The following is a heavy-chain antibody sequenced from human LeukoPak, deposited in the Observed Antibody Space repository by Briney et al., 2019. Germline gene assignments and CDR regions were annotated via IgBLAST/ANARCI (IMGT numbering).Heavy chain of an antibody. J-gene: IGHJ4*02. D-gene: IGHD3-22*01. CDR3: ARGAYYYDSSGYSGGDY. Sequence: GGSLRRSCAASGLTFSNHWMHWVRQAPGKGLVWVSRITNDGSSTTYADSVKGRFTISRDNAKNSLYLQMNSLRAEDTAVYYCARGAYYYDSSGYSGGDYWGQGTLVTVSS. CDR2: ITNDGSST. CDR1: GLTFSNHW. V-gene: IGHV3-74*01.